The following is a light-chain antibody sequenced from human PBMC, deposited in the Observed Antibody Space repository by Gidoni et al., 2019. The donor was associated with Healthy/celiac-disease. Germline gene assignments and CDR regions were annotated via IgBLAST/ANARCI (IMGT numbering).Light chain of an antibody. V-gene: IGKV1-5*03. CDR2: KAS. J-gene: IGKJ2*01. CDR3: QQYNSYPYT. CDR1: QSISSW. Sequence: DIQMTQSPSTLSASVGDRVTITCRASQSISSWLAWYQQKPGKAPKLLIYKASSLESGVPSRFSGSGSGTEFTLTISSLQPDDFATDYCQQYNSYPYTFGQXTKLESK.